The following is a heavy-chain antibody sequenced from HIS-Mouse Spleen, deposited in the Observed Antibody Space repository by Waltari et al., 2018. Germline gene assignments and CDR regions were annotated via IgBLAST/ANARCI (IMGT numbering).Heavy chain of an antibody. J-gene: IGHJ2*01. D-gene: IGHD6-13*01. Sequence: QLQLQESGPGLVKTSETLSLPCTVYGGSISSSSYYWGWIRQPPGKGLEWIGGIYYSGSTYYNPSLKSRVTISVDTSKNQFSLKLSSVTAADTAVYYCAREIPYSSSWYDWYFDLWGRGTLVTVSS. V-gene: IGHV4-39*07. CDR3: AREIPYSSSWYDWYFDL. CDR1: GGSISSSSYY. CDR2: IYYSGST.